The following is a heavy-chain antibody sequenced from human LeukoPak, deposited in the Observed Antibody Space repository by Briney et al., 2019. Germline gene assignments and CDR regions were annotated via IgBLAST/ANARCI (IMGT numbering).Heavy chain of an antibody. CDR1: GGSFSGYY. CDR2: INHSGST. CDR3: ARARAYCGGDCYPDY. D-gene: IGHD2-21*02. V-gene: IGHV4-34*01. Sequence: SETLSLTCAVYGGSFSGYYWSWIRQPPGKGLEWIGEINHSGSTNYNPSLKSRVTISVDTSKSQFSLKLSSVTAADTAVYYCARARAYCGGDCYPDYWGQGTLVTVSS. J-gene: IGHJ4*02.